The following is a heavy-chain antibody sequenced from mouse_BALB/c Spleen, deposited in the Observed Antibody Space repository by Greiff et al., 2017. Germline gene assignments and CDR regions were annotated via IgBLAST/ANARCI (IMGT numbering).Heavy chain of an antibody. CDR3: ARHWNYYGSLYYFDY. Sequence: EVKLMESGGGLVKPGGSLKLSCAASGFAFSSYDMSWVRQTPEKRLEWVAYISSGGGSTYYPDTVKGRFTISRDNAKNTLYLQMSSLKSEDTAMYYCARHWNYYGSLYYFDYWGQGTTLTVSS. D-gene: IGHD1-1*01. V-gene: IGHV5-12-1*01. J-gene: IGHJ2*01. CDR1: GFAFSSYD. CDR2: ISSGGGST.